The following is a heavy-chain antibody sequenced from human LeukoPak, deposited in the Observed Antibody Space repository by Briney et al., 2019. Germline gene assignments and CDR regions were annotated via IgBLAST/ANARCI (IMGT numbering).Heavy chain of an antibody. CDR2: MNPNSGNT. CDR1: GYTFTSYD. Sequence: ASVKVSCKASGYTFTSYDINWVRQATGQGLEWMGWMNPNSGNTGYAQKFQGRVTMTRNTSISTAYMELSSLRSEDTAVYYCARPTTVTTPNWFDPWGQGTLVTVSS. CDR3: ARPTTVTTPNWFDP. V-gene: IGHV1-8*01. J-gene: IGHJ5*02. D-gene: IGHD4-17*01.